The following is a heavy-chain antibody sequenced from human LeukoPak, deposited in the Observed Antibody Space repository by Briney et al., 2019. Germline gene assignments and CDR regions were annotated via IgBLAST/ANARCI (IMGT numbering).Heavy chain of an antibody. V-gene: IGHV3-23*01. CDR1: GFTFSTND. Sequence: GGSLRLSCVASGFTFSTNDMSWVRQAPGKGLEWVSAIRGSIGGTSYADSVKGRFTISRDNSKNTLYLQINSLRADDTAVYYCARGNGDYAIHPDYWGQGTLVTVSS. CDR3: ARGNGDYAIHPDY. J-gene: IGHJ4*02. CDR2: IRGSIGGT. D-gene: IGHD4-17*01.